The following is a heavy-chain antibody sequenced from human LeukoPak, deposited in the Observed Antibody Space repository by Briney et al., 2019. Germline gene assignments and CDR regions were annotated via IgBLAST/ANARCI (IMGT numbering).Heavy chain of an antibody. J-gene: IGHJ4*02. Sequence: SETLSLTCAVYGGSFSGYYWTWIRQPPGKGLEWIGEINHSGGTNYNPSLKSRVTISVDTCKNQFSLKLSSVTAADTAVYYCARGHPLLDYWGQGTLVTVSS. D-gene: IGHD2-21*02. CDR1: GGSFSGYY. CDR3: ARGHPLLDY. V-gene: IGHV4-34*01. CDR2: INHSGGT.